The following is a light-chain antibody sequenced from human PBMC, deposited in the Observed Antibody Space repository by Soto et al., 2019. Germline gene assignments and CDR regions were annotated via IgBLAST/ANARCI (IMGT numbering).Light chain of an antibody. CDR2: GAS. Sequence: EIVMTQSPATLSVSPGERATLSCRASQSISSNLAWYQQKPGQAPRLLIYGASTRATGIPARFSGSGSGTEFSRTISSLQSEDFAVYYCQQYNNWPPKHTFGQGTKL. V-gene: IGKV3-15*01. CDR3: QQYNNWPPKHT. J-gene: IGKJ2*01. CDR1: QSISSN.